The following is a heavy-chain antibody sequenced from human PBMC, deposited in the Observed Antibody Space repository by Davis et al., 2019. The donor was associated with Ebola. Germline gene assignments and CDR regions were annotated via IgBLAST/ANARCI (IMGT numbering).Heavy chain of an antibody. Sequence: GESLKISCAASGFTFSSYAMSWVRQAPGKGLEWVSAISGSGGSTYYADSVKGRFTISRDNAKNSLYLQMNSLRAEDTAVYYCARVTIFGVVTAWGQGTLVTVSS. J-gene: IGHJ5*02. CDR3: ARVTIFGVVTA. CDR2: ISGSGGST. V-gene: IGHV3-23*01. CDR1: GFTFSSYA. D-gene: IGHD3-3*01.